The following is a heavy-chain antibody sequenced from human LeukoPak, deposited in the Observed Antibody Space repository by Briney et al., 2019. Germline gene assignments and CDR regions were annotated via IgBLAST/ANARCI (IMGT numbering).Heavy chain of an antibody. Sequence: GGSLRLSCAASGFTFSSYDMHWVRQATGKGLEWVSAIGTAGDTYYPGSVKGRFTISRENAKNSLYLQMNSLRAGDAAVYYCARGQVDSSAYTFDYWGQGTLVTVSS. CDR3: ARGQVDSSAYTFDY. J-gene: IGHJ4*02. V-gene: IGHV3-13*01. CDR1: GFTFSSYD. D-gene: IGHD6-19*01. CDR2: IGTAGDT.